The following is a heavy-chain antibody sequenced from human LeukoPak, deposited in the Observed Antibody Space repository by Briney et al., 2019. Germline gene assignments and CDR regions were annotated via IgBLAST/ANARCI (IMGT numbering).Heavy chain of an antibody. CDR1: GGSFSGYY. V-gene: IGHV4-34*01. Sequence: SETLSLTCAVYGGSFSGYYWSWIRQPPGKGLEWIGEINHSGSTNYNPSLKSRVTISVDTSKNQFSLKLSRLRSDDTAVYYCARDYYYGSGSPNEGYGMDVWGQGTTVTVSS. D-gene: IGHD3-10*01. J-gene: IGHJ6*02. CDR3: ARDYYYGSGSPNEGYGMDV. CDR2: INHSGST.